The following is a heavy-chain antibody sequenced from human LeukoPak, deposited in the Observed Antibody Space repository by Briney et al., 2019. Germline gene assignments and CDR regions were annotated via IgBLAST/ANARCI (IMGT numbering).Heavy chain of an antibody. CDR1: GGSISNYY. Sequence: SETLSLTCTVSGGSISNYYWNWIRQPPGKGLEFIGYIYYSGSTTYNPSLKSRVTISVDTSKNQFSLKLISVTAADTAVYYCARRGYSSGWYYFDYWSQGTLVTVSS. J-gene: IGHJ4*02. V-gene: IGHV4-59*08. CDR3: ARRGYSSGWYYFDY. D-gene: IGHD6-19*01. CDR2: IYYSGST.